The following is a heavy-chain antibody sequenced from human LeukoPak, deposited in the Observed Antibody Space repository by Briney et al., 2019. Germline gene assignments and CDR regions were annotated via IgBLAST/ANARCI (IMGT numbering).Heavy chain of an antibody. D-gene: IGHD3-22*01. CDR1: GGSFSGYY. CDR2: INHSGST. CDR3: AKDQYDRSGYYSEPLDY. Sequence: ASETLSLTCAVYGGSFSGYYWSWIRQPPGKGLEWIGEINHSGSTNYNPSLKSRVTISVDTSKNQFSLKLRPVTAADTAVYYCAKDQYDRSGYYSEPLDYWGQGTLVTVSS. V-gene: IGHV4-34*01. J-gene: IGHJ4*02.